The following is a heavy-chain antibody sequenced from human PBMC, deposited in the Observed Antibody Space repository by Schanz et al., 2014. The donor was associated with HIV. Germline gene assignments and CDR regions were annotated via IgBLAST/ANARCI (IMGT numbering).Heavy chain of an antibody. V-gene: IGHV1-2*02. CDR1: GYTFIDYY. J-gene: IGHJ6*02. CDR2: INPNSGGT. Sequence: VQLVQSGAEVKEPGASVKVSCKASGYTFIDYYVHWVRQAPGQGLEWMGWINPNSGGTNYAQKLQGRVTMTTDTSTSTAYMDLRSLRSDDTAVYYCARWGRGCSGGSCYWGYYGMDVWGQGTTVTVSS. CDR3: ARWGRGCSGGSCYWGYYGMDV. D-gene: IGHD2-15*01.